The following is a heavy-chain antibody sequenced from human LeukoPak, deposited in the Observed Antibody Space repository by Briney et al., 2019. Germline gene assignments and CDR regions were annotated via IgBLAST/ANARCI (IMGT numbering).Heavy chain of an antibody. J-gene: IGHJ3*02. Sequence: SETLSLTCAVYGGSFSGYYWSWIRQPPGKGLEWIGEINHSGSTNYNPSLKSRVTISVDTSKNQFSLKLSSVTAADTAVYYCARPRYYYDSNFNAFDIWGQGTMVTVSS. CDR2: INHSGST. CDR3: ARPRYYYDSNFNAFDI. D-gene: IGHD3-22*01. V-gene: IGHV4-34*01. CDR1: GGSFSGYY.